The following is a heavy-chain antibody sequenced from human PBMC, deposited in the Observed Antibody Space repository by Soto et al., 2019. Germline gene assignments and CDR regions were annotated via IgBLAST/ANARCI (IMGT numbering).Heavy chain of an antibody. CDR2: ISYDGSNK. V-gene: IGHV3-30-3*01. Sequence: GGSLRLSSAASGFTFSSYAMHWVRQAPGKGLEWVAVISYDGSNKYYADSVKGRFTISRDNSKNTLYLQMNSLRAEDTAVYYCARVLLYCSRGSCYSGYFDYWGQGTLVTVSS. D-gene: IGHD2-15*01. J-gene: IGHJ4*02. CDR1: GFTFSSYA. CDR3: ARVLLYCSRGSCYSGYFDY.